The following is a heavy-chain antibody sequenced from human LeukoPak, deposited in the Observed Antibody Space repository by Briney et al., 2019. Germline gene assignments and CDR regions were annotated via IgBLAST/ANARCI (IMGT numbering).Heavy chain of an antibody. CDR1: GFTFSRKS. CDR2: ISSSSSHI. J-gene: IGHJ5*02. D-gene: IGHD3-16*01. V-gene: IGHV3-21*01. CDR3: ARGGGPFDP. Sequence: GGSLRLSCPASGFTFSRKSMNWVRQAPGKGLEWVSFISSSSSHIYYADSVKGRFTISRDNATNSLYLQMNSRRAEDTAVYYCARGGGPFDPWGQGTLVTVSS.